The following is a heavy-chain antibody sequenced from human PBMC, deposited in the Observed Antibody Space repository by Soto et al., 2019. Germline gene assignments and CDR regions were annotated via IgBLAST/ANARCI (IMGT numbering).Heavy chain of an antibody. V-gene: IGHV4-30-4*01. CDR3: ARGITGITSVNTWFDP. D-gene: IGHD1-7*01. CDR1: GGSISSGDYY. Sequence: SETLSLTCTVSGGSISSGDYYWSWIRQPPGKGLEWIGYIYYSGSTYYNPSLKSRVTISVDTSKNQFSLKLSSVTAADTAVYYCARGITGITSVNTWFDPWGQGTLVTVSS. J-gene: IGHJ5*02. CDR2: IYYSGST.